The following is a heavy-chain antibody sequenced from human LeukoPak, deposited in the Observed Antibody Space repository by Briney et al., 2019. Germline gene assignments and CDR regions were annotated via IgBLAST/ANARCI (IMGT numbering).Heavy chain of an antibody. J-gene: IGHJ4*02. Sequence: GGSLRLSCAASGFTFSSYGMHWVRQAPGKGLEWVAFIRYDGSNKYYADSVKGRFTISRDNSKNTLYLQMNSLRAEDTAVYYCVKDFIVVVPAVDYWGQGTLVTVSS. D-gene: IGHD2-2*01. CDR3: VKDFIVVVPAVDY. CDR1: GFTFSSYG. CDR2: IRYDGSNK. V-gene: IGHV3-30*02.